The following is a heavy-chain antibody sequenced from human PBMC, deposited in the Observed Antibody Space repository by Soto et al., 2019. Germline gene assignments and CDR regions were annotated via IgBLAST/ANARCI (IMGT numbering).Heavy chain of an antibody. D-gene: IGHD2-15*01. Sequence: GGSLRLSCAAFGFTVSSNYMSWVRQAPGKGLEWVSVIYSGGSTYYADSVKGRFTISRDNSKNTLYLQMNSLRAEDTAVYYCARDSNLGYCSGGSCPPDYWGQGTLVTVSS. J-gene: IGHJ4*02. CDR3: ARDSNLGYCSGGSCPPDY. CDR2: IYSGGST. V-gene: IGHV3-53*01. CDR1: GFTVSSNY.